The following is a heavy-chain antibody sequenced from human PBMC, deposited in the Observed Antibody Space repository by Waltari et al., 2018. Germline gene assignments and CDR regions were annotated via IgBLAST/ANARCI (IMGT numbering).Heavy chain of an antibody. Sequence: QVQLVQSGAEVKKPGSSVKVSCKASGGTFSSYAISWVRRAPGQVLEWMGGSTLIFGTANDAQKFQGRVTITADESTSTAYMELSSLRSEDTAVYYCARVITGTRRSLGYWGQGTLVTVSS. CDR3: ARVITGTRRSLGY. D-gene: IGHD1-20*01. CDR1: GGTFSSYA. J-gene: IGHJ4*02. V-gene: IGHV1-69*13. CDR2: STLIFGTA.